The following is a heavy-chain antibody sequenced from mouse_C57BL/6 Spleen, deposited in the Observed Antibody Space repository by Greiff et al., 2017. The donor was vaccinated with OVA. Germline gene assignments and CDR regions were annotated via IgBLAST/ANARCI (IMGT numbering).Heavy chain of an antibody. Sequence: EVQRVESGGGLVQPGGSLKVSCVASGFTFSNYWMNWVRQSPAKGLEWVAQIRLKSDNYATHYAESVKGRFTISRDESKSSVYLQMNNLRSEDTGIYYCTEGYRCYWGQGTTLTVSS. D-gene: IGHD2-14*01. CDR2: IRLKSDNYAT. V-gene: IGHV6-3*01. CDR3: TEGYRCY. J-gene: IGHJ2*01. CDR1: GFTFSNYW.